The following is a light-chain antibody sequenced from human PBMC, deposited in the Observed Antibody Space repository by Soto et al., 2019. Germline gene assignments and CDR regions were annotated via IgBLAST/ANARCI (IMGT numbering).Light chain of an antibody. CDR3: QQYGSSPCT. Sequence: EIVLTQSPGTLSLSPGERATLSCRASQTDSSNYLAWYRQKPGQAPRLLIYGASSRATGIPDRVSGSGSGTDFTLTISRLEPEDFAVYYCQQYGSSPCTFGQGTKLEIK. CDR1: QTDSSNY. CDR2: GAS. V-gene: IGKV3-20*01. J-gene: IGKJ2*02.